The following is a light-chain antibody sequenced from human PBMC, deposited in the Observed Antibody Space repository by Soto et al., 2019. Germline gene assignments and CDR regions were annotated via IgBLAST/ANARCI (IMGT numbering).Light chain of an antibody. V-gene: IGLV1-40*01. J-gene: IGLJ2*01. Sequence: QSVLTQPPSVSGAPGQRVTISCTGSSSNIGAGYDVHWYQHLPGTAPKLLIYGNSNRPSGVPDRFSGSKSGTSASLAITGLQAEDEADYYCQSYYSSLYVVFGGGTKLTVL. CDR1: SSNIGAGYD. CDR2: GNS. CDR3: QSYYSSLYVV.